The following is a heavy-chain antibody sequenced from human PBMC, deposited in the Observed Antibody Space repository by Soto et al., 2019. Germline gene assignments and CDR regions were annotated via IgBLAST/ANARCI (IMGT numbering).Heavy chain of an antibody. Sequence: GGSLRLSCAASGFTFSSYWMSWVRQAPGKGLEWVANIKQDGSEKYYVDSVKGRFTISRDNAKNSLYLQMNSLRAEDTAVYYCARDRPGIVGATAFDIWGQGTMVTVSS. CDR2: IKQDGSEK. J-gene: IGHJ3*02. CDR1: GFTFSSYW. D-gene: IGHD1-26*01. V-gene: IGHV3-7*01. CDR3: ARDRPGIVGATAFDI.